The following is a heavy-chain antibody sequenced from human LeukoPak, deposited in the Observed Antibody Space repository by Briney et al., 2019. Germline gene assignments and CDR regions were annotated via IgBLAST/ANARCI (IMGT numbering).Heavy chain of an antibody. Sequence: PSETLSLTCTVSGGSISSYYWSWIRQPAGKGLEWIGRIYTSGSTNYNPSLKSRVTMSVDTSKNQISLKVNSVTAADTAVYYCARESHSSSYLFDFWGQGTLVTVSS. V-gene: IGHV4-4*07. CDR3: ARESHSSSYLFDF. CDR2: IYTSGST. CDR1: GGSISSYY. J-gene: IGHJ4*02. D-gene: IGHD6-6*01.